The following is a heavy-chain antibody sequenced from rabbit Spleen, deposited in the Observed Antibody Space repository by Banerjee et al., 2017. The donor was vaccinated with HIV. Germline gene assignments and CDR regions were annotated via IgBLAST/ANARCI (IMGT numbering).Heavy chain of an antibody. CDR1: GFDFSNYG. J-gene: IGHJ4*01. V-gene: IGHV1S47*01. CDR2: IEPIFGNT. Sequence: QEQLVESGGGLVQPGGSLKLSCKSSGFDFSNYGVSWVRQAPGKGLEWIGYIEPIFGNTYYAIWVNGRFTFSSHNAQNTLYLQLSSLTAADTATYFCVRDNVGDAGYGYGDLWGPGTLVTVS. D-gene: IGHD6-1*01. CDR3: VRDNVGDAGYGYGDL.